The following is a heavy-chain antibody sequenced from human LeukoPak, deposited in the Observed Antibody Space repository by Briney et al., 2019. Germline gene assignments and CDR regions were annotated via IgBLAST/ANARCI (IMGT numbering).Heavy chain of an antibody. J-gene: IGHJ5*02. CDR3: ARVAAAGGLNWFDP. V-gene: IGHV3-11*06. CDR2: ISSSSSYT. Sequence: GGSLRLSCAASGFTFSDYYMSWIRQAPGKGLEWVSYISSSSSYTNNADSVKGRFTISRDNAKNSLYLQMNSLRAEDTAVYYCARVAAAGGLNWFDPWGQGTLVTVSS. CDR1: GFTFSDYY. D-gene: IGHD6-13*01.